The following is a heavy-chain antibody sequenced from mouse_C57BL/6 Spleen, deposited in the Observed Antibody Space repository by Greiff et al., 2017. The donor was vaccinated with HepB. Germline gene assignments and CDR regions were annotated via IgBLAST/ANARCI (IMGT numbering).Heavy chain of an antibody. V-gene: IGHV1-64*01. CDR3: AREGNYYSNYEVFAY. Sequence: VQLQQPGAELVKPGASVKLSCKASGYTFTSYWMHWVKQRPGQGLEWIGMIHPNSGSTNYNEKFKSKATLTVDKSSSTAYMQLSSLTSEDSAVYYCAREGNYYSNYEVFAYWGQGTLVTVSA. J-gene: IGHJ3*01. D-gene: IGHD2-5*01. CDR2: IHPNSGST. CDR1: GYTFTSYW.